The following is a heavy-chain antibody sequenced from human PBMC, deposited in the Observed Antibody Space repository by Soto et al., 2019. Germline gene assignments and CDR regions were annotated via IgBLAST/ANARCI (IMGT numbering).Heavy chain of an antibody. Sequence: QIQMVQSGAEVKQPGASVKISCKTSGYTFSSYSINWVRQAPGQGLEWMEGISTNSGNTHYAERVQGRVTVTLDKSARTAFMEMWGLTSDDTTVYFCARDNGYYDFWGQGTLVTVSS. CDR3: ARDNGYYDF. V-gene: IGHV1-18*01. CDR2: ISTNSGNT. D-gene: IGHD2-8*01. J-gene: IGHJ4*02. CDR1: GYTFSSYS.